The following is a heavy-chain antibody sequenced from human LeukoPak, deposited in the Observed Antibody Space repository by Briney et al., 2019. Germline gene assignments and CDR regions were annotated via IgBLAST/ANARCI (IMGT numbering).Heavy chain of an antibody. CDR3: AQGYCSGGSCYSFDY. V-gene: IGHV3-33*06. Sequence: PGGSLRLSCAASGFTFSSYGMHWVRQAPGKGLEWVVVIWYDGSNKYYADSVKGRFTISRDNSKNTLYLQMNSLRAEDTAVYYCAQGYCSGGSCYSFDYWGQGTLVTVSS. CDR1: GFTFSSYG. D-gene: IGHD2-15*01. J-gene: IGHJ4*02. CDR2: IWYDGSNK.